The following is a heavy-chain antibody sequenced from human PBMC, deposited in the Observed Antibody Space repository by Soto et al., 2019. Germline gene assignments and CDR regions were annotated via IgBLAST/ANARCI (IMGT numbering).Heavy chain of an antibody. J-gene: IGHJ4*02. CDR3: ARGLPANY. CDR1: GESVRDYF. CDR2: VPYSGST. V-gene: IGHV4-34*01. Sequence: QVQLQQWGAGLLKPSETLSLTCAVFGESVRDYFWSWIRQPPGKGLEWIGEVPYSGSTNYNPSLKSRVTMSVDTSENRFSLQLRSVTAADAAVYYCARGLPANYWGQGTLVTVSS.